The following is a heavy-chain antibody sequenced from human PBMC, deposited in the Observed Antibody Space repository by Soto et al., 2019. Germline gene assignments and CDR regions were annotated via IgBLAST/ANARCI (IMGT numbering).Heavy chain of an antibody. D-gene: IGHD3-10*01. CDR1: GFTFSSYS. CDR3: AREATRFGELSVDAFDI. CDR2: ISSSSSYI. J-gene: IGHJ3*02. Sequence: GGSLRLSCAASGFTFSSYSMNWVRQAPGKGLEWVSSISSSSSYIYYADSVKGRFTISRDNAKNSLYLQMNSLRAEDTAVYYCAREATRFGELSVDAFDIWGQGTMVTVSS. V-gene: IGHV3-21*01.